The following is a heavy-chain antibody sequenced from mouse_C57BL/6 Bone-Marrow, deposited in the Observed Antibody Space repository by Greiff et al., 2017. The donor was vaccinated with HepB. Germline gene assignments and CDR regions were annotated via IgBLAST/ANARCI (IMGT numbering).Heavy chain of an antibody. CDR1: GFTFSSYA. D-gene: IGHD1-1*01. Sequence: DVHLVESGGGLVKPGGSLKLSCAASGFTFSSYAMSWVRQTPEKRLEWVATISDGGSYTYYPDNVKGRFTISRDNAKNNLYLQMSHLKSEDTAMYYCARGAYYSGDYWGQGTTLTVSS. CDR3: ARGAYYSGDY. J-gene: IGHJ2*01. V-gene: IGHV5-4*01. CDR2: ISDGGSYT.